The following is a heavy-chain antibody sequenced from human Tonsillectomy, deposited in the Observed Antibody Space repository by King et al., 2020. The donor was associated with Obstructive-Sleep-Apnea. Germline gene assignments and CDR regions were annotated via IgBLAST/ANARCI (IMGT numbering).Heavy chain of an antibody. J-gene: IGHJ4*02. CDR1: GFTFSSYA. CDR3: AGDRNPLVEYYFDY. D-gene: IGHD2-8*02. V-gene: IGHV3-30*04. Sequence: HVQLVESGGGVVQPGRSLRLSCAASGFTFSSYAMHWVRQAPGKGLEWVAVISYDGSNKYYADSVKGRFTISRDNSKNTLYLQMNSLRAEDTAVYYCAGDRNPLVEYYFDYWGQGTLVTVSS. CDR2: ISYDGSNK.